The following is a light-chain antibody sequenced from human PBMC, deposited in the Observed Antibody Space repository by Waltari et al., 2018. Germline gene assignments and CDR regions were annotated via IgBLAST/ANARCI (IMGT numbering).Light chain of an antibody. Sequence: DVRLTQSPLSLPVTLGQPAPISCRSRQSLVYTDGISYLNWFHQRPGQAPRRLIYKVSNRDSGVPDRFSGSGSGTDFTLMISSVEADDVGVYFCMQATHWPVTFGQGTRLEIK. V-gene: IGKV2-30*01. J-gene: IGKJ5*01. CDR2: KVS. CDR1: QSLVYTDGISY. CDR3: MQATHWPVT.